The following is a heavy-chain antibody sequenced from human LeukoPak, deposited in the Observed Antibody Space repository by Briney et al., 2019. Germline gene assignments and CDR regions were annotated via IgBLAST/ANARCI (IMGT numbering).Heavy chain of an antibody. CDR2: ISSSSSYI. V-gene: IGHV3-21*01. D-gene: IGHD1-20*01. CDR1: GFTFSSYS. Sequence: PGGSLRLSCAASGFTFSSYSMNWVRQAPGKGLEWVSSISSSSSYIYYADSVKGRFTISRDNAKNSLYLQMNSLRAEDTAVYYCAREGRGITGTTLRSWVDYWGQGTLVIVSS. J-gene: IGHJ4*02. CDR3: AREGRGITGTTLRSWVDY.